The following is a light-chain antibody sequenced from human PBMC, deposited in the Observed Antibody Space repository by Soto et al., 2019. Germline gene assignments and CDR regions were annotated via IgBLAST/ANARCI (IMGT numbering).Light chain of an antibody. CDR1: QSVSSN. J-gene: IGKJ4*01. CDR3: QQYNNWPLT. V-gene: IGKV3-15*01. CDR2: GAS. Sequence: EIVMTQSPATLSVSPGERATLSCRASQSVSSNLAWYQQRPGQVPRLLIYGASTRATGLPARFSASGSGTEFILTISSLQSEDFAIYYCQQYNNWPLTFGGGTKVEIK.